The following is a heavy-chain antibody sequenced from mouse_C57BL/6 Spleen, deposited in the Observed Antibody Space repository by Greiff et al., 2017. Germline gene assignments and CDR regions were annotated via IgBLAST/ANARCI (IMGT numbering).Heavy chain of an antibody. CDR3: ARRDWNYFDY. D-gene: IGHD4-1*01. V-gene: IGHV5-6*02. Sequence: EVMLVESGGDLVKPGGSLKLSCAASGFTFSSYGMSWVRQTPDKRLEWVATISSGGSYPYYPDSVKGRFTISRDNAKNTLYLQMSSLKSEDTAMYYCARRDWNYFDYWGQGTTLTVSS. CDR2: ISSGGSYP. CDR1: GFTFSSYG. J-gene: IGHJ2*01.